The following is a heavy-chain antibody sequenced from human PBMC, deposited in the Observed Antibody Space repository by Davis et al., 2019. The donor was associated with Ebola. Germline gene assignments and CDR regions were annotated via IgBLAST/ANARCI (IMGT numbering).Heavy chain of an antibody. Sequence: GESLKISCAASGFTFSSYAMSWIRQAPGKGLEWVSAISGSGGSTYYADSVKGRFTISRDNSKNTLYLQMNSLRAEDTAVYYCAKDPLGNYYYGMDVWGKGTTVTVSS. V-gene: IGHV3-23*01. CDR2: ISGSGGST. CDR3: AKDPLGNYYYGMDV. J-gene: IGHJ6*04. D-gene: IGHD3-16*01. CDR1: GFTFSSYA.